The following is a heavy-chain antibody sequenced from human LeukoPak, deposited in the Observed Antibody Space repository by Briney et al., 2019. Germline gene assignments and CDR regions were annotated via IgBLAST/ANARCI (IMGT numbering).Heavy chain of an antibody. V-gene: IGHV4-30-2*01. Sequence: SETLSLTCTVSGGSISSGYNYRSWIRQPAGKGLEWIGYIYHTGDTYNNPSLKSRVTISLDRSKNQFSLKLTSLTAADTAVYYCARGPRFAHPIDCWGQGTLVTVSS. CDR2: IYHTGDT. CDR1: GGSISSGYNY. CDR3: ARGPRFAHPIDC. J-gene: IGHJ4*02. D-gene: IGHD3-10*01.